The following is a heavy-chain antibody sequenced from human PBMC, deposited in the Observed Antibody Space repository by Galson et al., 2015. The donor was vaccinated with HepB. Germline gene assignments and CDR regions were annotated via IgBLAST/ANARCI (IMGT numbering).Heavy chain of an antibody. CDR2: ISSSSSYI. J-gene: IGHJ6*02. D-gene: IGHD2-15*01. CDR1: GFTFSSYS. V-gene: IGHV3-21*01. Sequence: SLRLSCAAYGFTFSSYSMNWVRQAPGKGLEWVSSISSSSSYIYYADSVKGRFTISRDNAKNSLYLQMNSLRAEDTAVYYCAREPEKVGYCSGGSCYYYYGMDVWGQGTTVTVSS. CDR3: AREPEKVGYCSGGSCYYYYGMDV.